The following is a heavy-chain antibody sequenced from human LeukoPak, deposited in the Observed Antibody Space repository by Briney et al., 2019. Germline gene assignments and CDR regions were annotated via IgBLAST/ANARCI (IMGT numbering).Heavy chain of an antibody. Sequence: PSETLSLTCTVSGGSISSYYWSWIRQPPGKGLEWIGYIYYSGSTNYNPSLKSRVTISVDTSKNQFSLKLNSVTAADTAVYYCARGEGTITAAGTIDYWGQGTLVTVSS. CDR3: ARGEGTITAAGTIDY. V-gene: IGHV4-59*01. CDR1: GGSISSYY. D-gene: IGHD6-13*01. J-gene: IGHJ4*02. CDR2: IYYSGST.